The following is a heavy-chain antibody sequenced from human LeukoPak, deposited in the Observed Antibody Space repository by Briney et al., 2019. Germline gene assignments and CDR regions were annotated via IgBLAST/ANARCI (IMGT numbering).Heavy chain of an antibody. V-gene: IGHV4-59*01. CDR3: ARDFRGYDFWSGYSEYYFDY. J-gene: IGHJ4*02. CDR1: GGSISSYY. CDR2: IYYSGST. Sequence: SETLSLTCTVSGGSISSYYWSWIRQPPGKGLEWIGYIYYSGSTNYNPSLKSRVIISVDTSKNQFSLKLSSVTAADTAVYYCARDFRGYDFWSGYSEYYFDYWGQGTLVTVSS. D-gene: IGHD3-3*01.